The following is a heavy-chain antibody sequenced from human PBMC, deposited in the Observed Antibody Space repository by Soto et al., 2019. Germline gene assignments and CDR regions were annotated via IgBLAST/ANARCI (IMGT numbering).Heavy chain of an antibody. CDR3: AKNCGGDCPFDY. CDR2: ISGSGGST. Sequence: PGGSLRPACAAYTFTFSSNAMGWVRPARGKGLEWVSAISGSGGSTYYADSVKGRFTISRDNSKNTLYLQMNSLRAEDTAVYYCAKNCGGDCPFDYWGQGTLVTVSS. D-gene: IGHD2-21*02. J-gene: IGHJ4*02. V-gene: IGHV3-23*01. CDR1: TFTFSSNA.